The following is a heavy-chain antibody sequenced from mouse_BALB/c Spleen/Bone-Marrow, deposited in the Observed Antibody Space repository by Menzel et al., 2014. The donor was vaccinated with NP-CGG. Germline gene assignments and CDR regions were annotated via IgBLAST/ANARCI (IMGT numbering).Heavy chain of an antibody. J-gene: IGHJ3*01. Sequence: DVKLQESGAELVKPGASVKLSCTASGFNIKDTYMHWVKQRPEQGLEWIGRIDPANGNTKYDPKSQGKATITADTSSNTAYLQLSSLTSEDTAVYYCARYNYGSSQFAYWGQGTLVTVSA. CDR1: GFNIKDTY. V-gene: IGHV14-3*02. D-gene: IGHD1-1*01. CDR3: ARYNYGSSQFAY. CDR2: IDPANGNT.